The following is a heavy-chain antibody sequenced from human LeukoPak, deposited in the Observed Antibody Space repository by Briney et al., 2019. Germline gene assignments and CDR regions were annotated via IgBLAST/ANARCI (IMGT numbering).Heavy chain of an antibody. CDR2: INHSGST. D-gene: IGHD6-19*01. Sequence: SETLSLTCAVYGGSFSGYYWSWIRQPPGKGLEWIGEINHSGSTYYNPSLKSRVTISVDTSKNQFSLKLSSVTAADTAVYYCARHAVAEDYFDYWGQGTLVTVSS. V-gene: IGHV4-34*01. J-gene: IGHJ4*02. CDR1: GGSFSGYY. CDR3: ARHAVAEDYFDY.